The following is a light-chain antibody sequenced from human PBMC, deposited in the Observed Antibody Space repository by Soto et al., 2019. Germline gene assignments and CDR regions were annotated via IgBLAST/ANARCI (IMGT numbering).Light chain of an antibody. CDR2: DVS. CDR3: SSYTSSSTLV. J-gene: IGLJ1*01. Sequence: LTQPASVSGSPGQSISISCTGTSSDVGGYNYVSWYQQHPGKAHKLMIYDVSNRPSGVSNRFSGSKSGNTASLTFSGLQAEDEADYYCSSYTSSSTLVFGTGTKVTVL. V-gene: IGLV2-14*01. CDR1: SSDVGGYNY.